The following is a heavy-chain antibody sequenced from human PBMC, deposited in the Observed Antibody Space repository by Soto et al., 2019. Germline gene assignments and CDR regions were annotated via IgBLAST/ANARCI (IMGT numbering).Heavy chain of an antibody. J-gene: IGHJ4*02. CDR3: ASDREGGWLVISQYFDY. CDR1: GFTVSSYA. CDR2: ITYDGSNK. D-gene: IGHD6-19*01. Sequence: QVQLVESGGGVVQPGRSLRLSCAASGFTVSSYAMHWVRQAPGKGLEWVAVITYDGSNKYYADSVKGRFTISRDNSKNTLYLPMTSLRAEDTAVYYCASDREGGWLVISQYFDYWGQGTLVTVSS. V-gene: IGHV3-30-3*01.